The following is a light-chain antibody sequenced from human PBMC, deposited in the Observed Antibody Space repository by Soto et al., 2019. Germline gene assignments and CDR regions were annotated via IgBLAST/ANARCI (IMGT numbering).Light chain of an antibody. CDR1: QTISSW. CDR3: QQYNSYSPLT. V-gene: IGKV1-5*03. J-gene: IGKJ4*01. CDR2: KAS. Sequence: DIQMTQSPSTLSGSVGDRVTITCRASQTISSWLAWYQQKPGKAPNLLIYKASRLETGVPSRFSGSGSGTEFTLTISFLHPDDFATYYCQQYNSYSPLTFCGGTKVDIK.